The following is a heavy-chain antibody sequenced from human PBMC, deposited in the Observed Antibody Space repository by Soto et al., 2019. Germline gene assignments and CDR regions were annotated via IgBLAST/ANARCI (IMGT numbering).Heavy chain of an antibody. Sequence: EVQLVVSGGGLVKPEGSLRLSCAASGFTFSSYSMKWVRQAPGKGLEWVSSISSSSSYIYYAGSVKGRFNISRDNAKNSLYLQMNSLRGEDTAVYYCARKYSGYDLAYFDYWCQGPLVTVSS. CDR1: GFTFSSYS. V-gene: IGHV3-21*01. J-gene: IGHJ4*02. CDR3: ARKYSGYDLAYFDY. CDR2: ISSSSSYI. D-gene: IGHD5-12*01.